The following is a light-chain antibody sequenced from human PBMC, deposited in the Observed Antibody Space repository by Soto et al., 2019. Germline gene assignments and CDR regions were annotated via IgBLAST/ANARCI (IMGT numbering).Light chain of an antibody. CDR1: QGINNY. Sequence: IQMTQSPSAMSASVGDRVTITCRASQGINNYLAWFQQKPGKVPKRLIYGAFSLQSGVPSRFSGSGSGTEFTLTISSLQPEDFGTYYCLQSSRYPWTFGQGTKVDIK. CDR3: LQSSRYPWT. V-gene: IGKV1-17*03. J-gene: IGKJ1*01. CDR2: GAF.